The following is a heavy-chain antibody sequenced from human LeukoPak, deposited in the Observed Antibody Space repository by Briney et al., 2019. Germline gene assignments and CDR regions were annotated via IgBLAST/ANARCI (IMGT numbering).Heavy chain of an antibody. D-gene: IGHD3-9*01. CDR2: IYQTGSP. CDR3: ARDPHNTDWSAGDY. J-gene: IGHJ4*02. V-gene: IGHV4-4*02. CDR1: GGSISRSSW. Sequence: SGTLSLTCAVSGGSISRSSWWSWVRQPPGKGLEWIGEIYQTGSPDYNPSLQSRVTISKDKSKNQVSLNLDSVTAADTAVYYCARDPHNTDWSAGDYWGPGILVIVSS.